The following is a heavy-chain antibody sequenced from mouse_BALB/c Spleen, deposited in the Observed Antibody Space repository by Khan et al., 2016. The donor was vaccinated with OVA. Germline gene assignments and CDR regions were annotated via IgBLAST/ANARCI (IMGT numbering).Heavy chain of an antibody. D-gene: IGHD1-1*01. CDR3: ARSVTITTVVATDCDY. CDR1: GYSITSDYA. J-gene: IGHJ2*01. Sequence: EVQLQESGPGLVKPSQSLSLTCTVTGYSITSDYAWNWIRQFPGNKLEWMGYISYSGRTSYNPSLKSRISITRDTSKNQLFLQLNSVTTEDTATXYCARSVTITTVVATDCDYWGQGTTLTVSS. CDR2: ISYSGRT. V-gene: IGHV3-2*02.